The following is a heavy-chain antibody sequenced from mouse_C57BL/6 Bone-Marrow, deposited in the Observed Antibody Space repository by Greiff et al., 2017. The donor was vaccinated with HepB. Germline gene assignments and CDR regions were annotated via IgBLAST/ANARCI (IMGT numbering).Heavy chain of an antibody. Sequence: QVQLKESGAELVRPGTSVKMSCKASGYTFTNYWIGWAKQRPGHGLEWIGDIYPGGGYTNYNEKFKGKATLTADKSSSTAYMQFSSLTSEDSAIYYCARREILPYFDYWGQGTTLTVSS. V-gene: IGHV1-63*01. J-gene: IGHJ2*01. CDR2: IYPGGGYT. CDR1: GYTFTNYW. CDR3: ARREILPYFDY.